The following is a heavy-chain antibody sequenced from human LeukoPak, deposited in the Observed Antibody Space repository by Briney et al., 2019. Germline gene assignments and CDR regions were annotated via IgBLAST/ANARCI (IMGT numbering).Heavy chain of an antibody. CDR1: GGPFRGFY. D-gene: IGHD3-16*01. CDR2: INHGGTP. Sequence: SETLCLTCAGYGGPFRGFYWSWIRQPPGKGLEWIGEINHGGTPNYNTSLMSRVTISVDTSKNQFSLRLTSLTAADTAVYYCARGGGPPAYYFVFWRQGIQVSVCS. V-gene: IGHV4-34*01. J-gene: IGHJ4*02. CDR3: ARGGGPPAYYFVF.